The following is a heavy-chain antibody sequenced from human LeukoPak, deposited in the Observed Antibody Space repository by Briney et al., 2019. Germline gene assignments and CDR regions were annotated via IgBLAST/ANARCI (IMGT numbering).Heavy chain of an antibody. CDR1: GYTFNVYG. CDR3: GRALLGGSDIYTPFSY. V-gene: IGHV1-18*01. J-gene: IGHJ4*02. CDR2: ISTYNGNT. Sequence: ASVKVSCKASGYTFNVYGIIWVRQAPGQGLEWVGWISTYNGNTNYAPNIQDRVTMTTDTSTSTAYMELRSLRSDDTAVYYCGRALLGGSDIYTPFSYWGQGTLVTVSS. D-gene: IGHD3-10*01.